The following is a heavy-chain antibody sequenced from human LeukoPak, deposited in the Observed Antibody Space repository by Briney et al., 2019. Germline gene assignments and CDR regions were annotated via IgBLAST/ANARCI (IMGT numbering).Heavy chain of an antibody. CDR2: IYSGGST. J-gene: IGHJ3*02. CDR3: ARDRSRIAVAGGYAFDI. D-gene: IGHD6-19*01. V-gene: IGHV3-66*01. CDR1: GFTVSSNY. Sequence: GGSLRLSCAASGFTVSSNYMSWVRQAPGKGLEWVSVIYSGGSTYYADSVKGRFTISRDNSKNTLYLQMNSLRAEDTAVYYCARDRSRIAVAGGYAFDIWGQGTIVTVSS.